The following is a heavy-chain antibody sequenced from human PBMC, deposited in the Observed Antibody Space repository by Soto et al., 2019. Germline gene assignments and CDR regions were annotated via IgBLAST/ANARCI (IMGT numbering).Heavy chain of an antibody. D-gene: IGHD2-15*01. CDR1: GYTFADYG. Sequence: QAQLVQSGAEVKKPGASVKVSCQAGGYTFADYGISWVRQAPGQGLEWVGWIGHYNGNTNYAQNLQDRVTMTTDTSTNTAYMELRSLRSDDTALYYCARCYCTVGSCYTCWHFDLWGRGTLLTVSS. CDR3: ARCYCTVGSCYTCWHFDL. J-gene: IGHJ2*01. V-gene: IGHV1-18*01. CDR2: IGHYNGNT.